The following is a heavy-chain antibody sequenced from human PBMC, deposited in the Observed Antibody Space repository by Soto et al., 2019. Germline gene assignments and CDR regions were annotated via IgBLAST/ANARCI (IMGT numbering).Heavy chain of an antibody. J-gene: IGHJ6*02. CDR2: ISGSGGST. CDR3: AKNVWGITIFGGMDV. V-gene: IGHV3-23*01. Sequence: EVQLLESGGGFVQPGGSLRLSCAASGFTFSSYAMSWVRQAPGKGLEWVSAISGSGGSTYYADSVKGRFTISRDNSKNTLYLQMNSLRAEDTAVYYCAKNVWGITIFGGMDVWGQGTTVTVSS. CDR1: GFTFSSYA. D-gene: IGHD3-9*01.